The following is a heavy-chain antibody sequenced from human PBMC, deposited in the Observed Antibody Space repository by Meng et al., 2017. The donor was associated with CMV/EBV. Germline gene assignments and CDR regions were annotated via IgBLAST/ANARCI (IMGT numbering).Heavy chain of an antibody. J-gene: IGHJ6*02. D-gene: IGHD3-3*01. Sequence: ESLKISCAASGFTFSSYSMNWVRQAPGKGLEWVSSISSSSSYIYYADSVKGRFTISRDNAKNSLYLQMNSLRAEDTAVYYCAPLLTYYDFWSGYRYGMDVWGQGTTVTVSS. CDR3: APLLTYYDFWSGYRYGMDV. CDR1: GFTFSSYS. CDR2: ISSSSSYI. V-gene: IGHV3-21*01.